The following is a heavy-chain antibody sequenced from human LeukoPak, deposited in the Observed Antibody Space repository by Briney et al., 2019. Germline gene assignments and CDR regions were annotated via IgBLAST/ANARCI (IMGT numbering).Heavy chain of an antibody. V-gene: IGHV1-69*13. Sequence: ASVKVSCKASGGTFSRYAINRVRQAPGQGLEWMGGIIPIFGTANYAQKFQGRVTITADESTSTAYMELSSLRSEDTAVYYCARSRGSCYSCGDYWGQGTLVTVSS. D-gene: IGHD2-15*01. CDR3: ARSRGSCYSCGDY. CDR1: GGTFSRYA. CDR2: IIPIFGTA. J-gene: IGHJ4*02.